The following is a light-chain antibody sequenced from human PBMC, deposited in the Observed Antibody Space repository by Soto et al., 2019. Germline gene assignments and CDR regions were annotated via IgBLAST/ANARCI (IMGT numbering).Light chain of an antibody. Sequence: DIQMTQSPSSLSASVGDRVTITCRACQGISNYLAWYQQKPGKVPKLLIYAASTLQSGVPSRFSGSGSGTDFTLTISSLQPEDVATYYWQKYNSAPRTFGQGTKVEIK. CDR1: QGISNY. CDR3: QKYNSAPRT. V-gene: IGKV1-27*01. J-gene: IGKJ1*01. CDR2: AAS.